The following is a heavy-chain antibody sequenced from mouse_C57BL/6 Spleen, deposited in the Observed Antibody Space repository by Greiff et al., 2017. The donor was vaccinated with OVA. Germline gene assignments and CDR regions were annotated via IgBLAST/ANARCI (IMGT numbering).Heavy chain of an antibody. Sequence: EVQRVESGPELVKPGASVKISCKASGYSFTGYYMHWVKQSHGNILDWIGYIYPYNGVSSYNQKFKGKATLTVDKSSSTAYMELRSLTSEDSAVYYCARGYYGSPFDYWGQGTTLTVSS. J-gene: IGHJ2*01. V-gene: IGHV1-31*01. CDR2: IYPYNGVS. CDR1: GYSFTGYY. D-gene: IGHD1-1*01. CDR3: ARGYYGSPFDY.